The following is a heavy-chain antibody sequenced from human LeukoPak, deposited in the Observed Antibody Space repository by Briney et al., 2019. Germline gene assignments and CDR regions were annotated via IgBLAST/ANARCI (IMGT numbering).Heavy chain of an antibody. V-gene: IGHV4-31*03. J-gene: IGHJ4*02. CDR2: IYYSGST. CDR1: GGSISSGGYY. CDR3: ARDLGQLEYFDY. Sequence: ASETLSLTCTVSGGSISSGGYYWRWIRQHPGKGLEWIGYIYYSGSTYYNPSLKSRVTISVDTSKNQFSLKLSSVTAADTAVYYCARDLGQLEYFDYWGQGTLVTVSS. D-gene: IGHD6-6*01.